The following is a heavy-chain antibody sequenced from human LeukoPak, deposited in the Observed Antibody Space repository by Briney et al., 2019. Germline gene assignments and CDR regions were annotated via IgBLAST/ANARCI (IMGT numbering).Heavy chain of an antibody. J-gene: IGHJ4*02. Sequence: PGGSLRLSCAASGFTFSSYSMNWVRQAPGKGLEWVLSISSSSSYIYYADSVKGRFTISRDNAKNSLYLQMNSLRAEDTAVYYCARDLVMGATLGPFDYWGQGTLVTVSS. CDR2: ISSSSSYI. CDR3: ARDLVMGATLGPFDY. CDR1: GFTFSSYS. V-gene: IGHV3-21*01. D-gene: IGHD1-26*01.